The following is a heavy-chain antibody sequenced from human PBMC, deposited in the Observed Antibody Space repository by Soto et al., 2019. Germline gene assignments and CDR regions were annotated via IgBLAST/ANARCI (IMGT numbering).Heavy chain of an antibody. CDR2: VSGSGDST. Sequence: ELQVLESGGGLVQPGGSLRLTCAASGFTLSEYGTSWVRQAPGKGLEWVSFVSGSGDSTYYTASVKVRFTSSSDSSKNTVCLQMNRLRAEDTAVYYCATSNYGERDWGQGTLVTVSS. V-gene: IGHV3-23*01. CDR1: GFTLSEYG. D-gene: IGHD3-10*01. CDR3: ATSNYGERD. J-gene: IGHJ4*02.